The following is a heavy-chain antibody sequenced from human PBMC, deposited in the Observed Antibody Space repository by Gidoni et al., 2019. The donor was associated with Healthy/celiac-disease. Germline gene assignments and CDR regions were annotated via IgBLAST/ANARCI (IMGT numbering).Heavy chain of an antibody. D-gene: IGHD1-1*01. Sequence: QVQLVESGGGVVQPGGSLRLSCAASGFTFSSYGMHWVRQAPGKGLEWVAFIRYDGSNKYYADSVKGRFTISRDNSKNTLYLQMNSLRAEDTAVYYCAKAYIPEAAFDIWGQGTMVTVSS. CDR1: GFTFSSYG. V-gene: IGHV3-30*02. CDR3: AKAYIPEAAFDI. CDR2: IRYDGSNK. J-gene: IGHJ3*02.